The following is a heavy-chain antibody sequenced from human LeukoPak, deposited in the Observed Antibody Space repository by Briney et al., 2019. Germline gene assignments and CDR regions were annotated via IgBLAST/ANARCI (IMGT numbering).Heavy chain of an antibody. D-gene: IGHD2-2*01. CDR3: ARELVDCSSTSCPRYYYYYMDV. V-gene: IGHV4-30-4*08. CDR2: IYYSGSN. J-gene: IGHJ6*03. CDR1: GGSISSGDYY. Sequence: SQTLSLTCTVSGGSISSGDYYWGRNRQPPGKGLVWIGYIYYSGSNYYNPSVKSIFTIQAHTSKNQFSPKMSSVTAADTAVYYCARELVDCSSTSCPRYYYYYMDVWGKGTTVTVSS.